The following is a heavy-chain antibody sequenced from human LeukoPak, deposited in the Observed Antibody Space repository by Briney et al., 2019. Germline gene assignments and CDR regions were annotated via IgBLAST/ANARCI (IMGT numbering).Heavy chain of an antibody. CDR2: INPNSGDS. Sequence: ASVKVSCKASGYTFSGYYMHWVRQAPGQGLEWMGWINPNSGDSNYAQKFQDRVTMTRDTSISTVYMELRSLTSDDTAVYYCARHSGYSYASASGFDYWGQGTLVTVSS. CDR3: ARHSGYSYASASGFDY. D-gene: IGHD5-18*01. CDR1: GYTFSGYY. J-gene: IGHJ4*02. V-gene: IGHV1-2*02.